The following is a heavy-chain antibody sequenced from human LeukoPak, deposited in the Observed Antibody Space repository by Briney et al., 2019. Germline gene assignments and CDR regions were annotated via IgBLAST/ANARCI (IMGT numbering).Heavy chain of an antibody. D-gene: IGHD3-10*01. Sequence: NSSETLSLTCGVCAESFSRYYWSWIRQTPEKGLEWIGEIIHGGNAHYNPSLRSRFTLSVDPSKNHFSLTVTSVTAADAGVYYCARGSGDFDSWGQGTLVTVSS. CDR3: ARGSGDFDS. CDR2: IIHGGNA. V-gene: IGHV4-34*01. CDR1: AESFSRYY. J-gene: IGHJ4*02.